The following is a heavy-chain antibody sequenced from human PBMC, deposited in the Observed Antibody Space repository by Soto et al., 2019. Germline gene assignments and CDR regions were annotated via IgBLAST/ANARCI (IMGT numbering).Heavy chain of an antibody. CDR1: GGSISGHY. V-gene: IGHV4-59*08. CDR2: MYYSGST. D-gene: IGHD3-16*01. Sequence: QVQLQESGPGLVKPSETLSLSCSVSGGSISGHYWSWVLQTPGKVLEWIGYMYYSGSTNYNHSLTSRVTLSVDTSKNPFYLRLTTVTAANTAVYYCARGPYYDLIWNYYYMDVWGKGTTVTVSS. J-gene: IGHJ6*03. CDR3: ARGPYYDLIWNYYYMDV.